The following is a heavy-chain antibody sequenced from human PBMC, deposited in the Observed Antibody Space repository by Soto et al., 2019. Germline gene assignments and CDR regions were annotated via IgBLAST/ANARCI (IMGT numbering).Heavy chain of an antibody. V-gene: IGHV3-23*01. D-gene: IGHD4-17*01. J-gene: IGHJ4*02. CDR1: GFTFSSSA. CDR3: APKPPLTTVTD. Sequence: GGSLRLSCATSGFTFSSSAMSWVRQAPGLGLEWVSAISGSGGSTYYADSVKGRFTISRDNSKNTLYLQMNSLRPEDTAVYYCAPKPPLTTVTDWGQGTLVTVSS. CDR2: ISGSGGST.